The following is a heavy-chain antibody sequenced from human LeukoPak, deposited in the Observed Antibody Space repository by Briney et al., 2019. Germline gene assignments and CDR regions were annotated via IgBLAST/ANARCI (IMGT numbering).Heavy chain of an antibody. D-gene: IGHD1-1*01. V-gene: IGHV4-34*01. J-gene: IGHJ6*02. CDR1: AGSFSGYY. CDR3: ASGVTKPRLDYYYYGMDV. CDR2: INHSGST. Sequence: SETLSLTCAVYAGSFSGYYWSWIRQPPGKGLEWIGEINHSGSTNYNPSLKSRVTISVDTSKNQFSLKLSSVTAADTAVYYCASGVTKPRLDYYYYGMDVWGQGTTVTVSS.